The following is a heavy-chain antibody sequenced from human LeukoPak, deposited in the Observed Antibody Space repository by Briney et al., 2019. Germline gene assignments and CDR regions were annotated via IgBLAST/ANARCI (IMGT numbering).Heavy chain of an antibody. J-gene: IGHJ4*02. D-gene: IGHD3-10*01. V-gene: IGHV3-74*01. Sequence: GGSLRLSCAASGFTFSSYWMHWVRQAPGKGLVWVSRINTDGSSTSYADSVKGRFTISRDNAKNSLYLQMNSLRAEDTAVYYCARGGGFGEFPFDYWGQGTLVTVSS. CDR1: GFTFSSYW. CDR3: ARGGGFGEFPFDY. CDR2: INTDGSST.